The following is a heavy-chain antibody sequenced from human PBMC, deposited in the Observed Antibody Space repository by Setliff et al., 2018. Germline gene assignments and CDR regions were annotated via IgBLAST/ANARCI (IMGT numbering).Heavy chain of an antibody. J-gene: IGHJ4*02. V-gene: IGHV3-21*01. CDR3: ARVCAYSYGFDS. Sequence: GSLRLSCVPSGFTFSSYSMNWVRQAPGKGLEWVSSISRSSTYIYYADSMKGRFTISRDNAKNSLYLQMNSLRAEDTAVYYCARVCAYSYGFDSWGQGTQVTVSS. CDR1: GFTFSSYS. CDR2: ISRSSTYI. D-gene: IGHD5-18*01.